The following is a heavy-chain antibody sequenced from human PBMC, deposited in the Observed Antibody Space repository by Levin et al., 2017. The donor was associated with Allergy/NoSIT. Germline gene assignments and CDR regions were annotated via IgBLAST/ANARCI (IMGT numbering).Heavy chain of an antibody. CDR2: IRSKAYGGTT. CDR3: TRDRPEGGPHYDILTGYL. J-gene: IGHJ4*02. CDR1: GFTFGDYA. V-gene: IGHV3-49*03. D-gene: IGHD3-9*01. Sequence: GGSLRLSCTASGFTFGDYAMSWFRQAPGKGLEWVGFIRSKAYGGTTEYAASVKGRFTISRDDSKSIAYLQMNSLKTEDTAVYYCTRDRPEGGPHYDILTGYLWGQGTLVTVSS.